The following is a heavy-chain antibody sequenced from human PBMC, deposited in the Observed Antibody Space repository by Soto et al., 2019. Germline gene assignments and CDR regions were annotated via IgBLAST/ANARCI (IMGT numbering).Heavy chain of an antibody. V-gene: IGHV3-23*01. CDR1: GFTFSSYA. Sequence: GGSLRLSCAASGFTFSSYAMSWVRQAPGKGLEWVSAISGSGGSTYYADSVKGRFTISRDNSKNTLYLQMNSLRAEDTAVYYCAKDWFEVATINYGMDVWGQGTTVTVSS. D-gene: IGHD5-12*01. CDR3: AKDWFEVATINYGMDV. CDR2: ISGSGGST. J-gene: IGHJ6*02.